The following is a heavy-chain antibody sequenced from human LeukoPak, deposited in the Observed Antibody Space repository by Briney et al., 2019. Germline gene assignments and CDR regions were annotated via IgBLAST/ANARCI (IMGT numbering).Heavy chain of an antibody. J-gene: IGHJ4*02. D-gene: IGHD2-15*01. Sequence: PGGSLRLSCAASEFTFSNYWMHWVRQAPGKGLVWVPRIKSDGSRTDYADSVKGRFTISRDNAKNTLYLQMNSLRAEDTAVYYCARELPFDYWGQGTLVTVSS. CDR2: IKSDGSRT. CDR1: EFTFSNYW. CDR3: ARELPFDY. V-gene: IGHV3-74*01.